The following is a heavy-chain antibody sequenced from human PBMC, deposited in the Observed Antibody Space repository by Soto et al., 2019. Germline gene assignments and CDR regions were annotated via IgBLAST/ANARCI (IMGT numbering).Heavy chain of an antibody. Sequence: PGESLKISCKGSGYSFTSYWISWVRQMPGKGLEWMGRIDPSDSYTNYSPSFQGHVTISADKSISTAYLQWSSLKASDTAMYYCARLRRYYYDSSGPAYYGMDVWGQGTTVTVSS. CDR1: GYSFTSYW. CDR2: IDPSDSYT. V-gene: IGHV5-10-1*01. J-gene: IGHJ6*02. CDR3: ARLRRYYYDSSGPAYYGMDV. D-gene: IGHD3-22*01.